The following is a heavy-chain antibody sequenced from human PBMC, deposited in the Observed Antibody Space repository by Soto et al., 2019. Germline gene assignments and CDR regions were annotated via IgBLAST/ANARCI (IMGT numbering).Heavy chain of an antibody. D-gene: IGHD3-10*01. CDR2: IDPSDSYT. CDR1: GYSFTSYW. V-gene: IGHV5-10-1*01. Sequence: GESLKISCKGSGYSFTSYWISWVRQMPGKGLGWMGRIDPSDSYTNYSPSFQGHVTISADKSISTAYLQWSSLKASDTAMYYCARQKVLLWFGESTERYYYGMDVWGQGTTVTVSS. J-gene: IGHJ6*02. CDR3: ARQKVLLWFGESTERYYYGMDV.